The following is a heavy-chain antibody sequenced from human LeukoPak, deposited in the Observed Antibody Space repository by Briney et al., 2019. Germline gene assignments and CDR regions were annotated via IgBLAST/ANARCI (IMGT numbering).Heavy chain of an antibody. CDR2: ISHSGST. J-gene: IGHJ5*02. D-gene: IGHD3-10*01. CDR3: ASHVLLWFGELLLPNWFDP. V-gene: IGHV4-38-2*01. CDR1: GYSISSGYY. Sequence: PSETLSLTCAVSGYSISSGYYWGWIRQPPGKGLEWGGSISHSGSTYYNPSLKSRVTISVDTSKNQFSLKLSSVTAADTAVYYCASHVLLWFGELLLPNWFDPWGQGTLVTVSS.